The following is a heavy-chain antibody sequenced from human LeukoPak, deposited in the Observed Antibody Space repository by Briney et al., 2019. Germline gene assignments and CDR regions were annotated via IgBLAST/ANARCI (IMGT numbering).Heavy chain of an antibody. V-gene: IGHV4-39*02. D-gene: IGHD2-21*02. CDR3: ARGGQPLLGNWFDP. J-gene: IGHJ5*02. CDR1: VGSISNIMYC. Sequence: SEALCLTCALSVGSISNIMYCWGWGRLPARTGREWLGTIYYSGSTNYNPSLKSRLTISVHTSKNQFSMKLRSVTAADTAVYYCARGGQPLLGNWFDPWGRGTLVTVSS. CDR2: IYYSGST.